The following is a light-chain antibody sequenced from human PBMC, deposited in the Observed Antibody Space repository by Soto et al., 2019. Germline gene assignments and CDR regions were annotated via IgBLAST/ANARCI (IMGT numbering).Light chain of an antibody. CDR3: SSYSSSSTHVV. V-gene: IGLV2-14*03. CDR1: STDVGDFNY. J-gene: IGLJ2*01. CDR2: DVT. Sequence: QSALTQPASVSGSPGRSVTISCTGTSTDVGDFNYVSWYQHLPGRAPKLIIYDVTNRPSGISYRFSASKSGRTASLTISGLQAEAEGDYYCSSYSSSSTHVVFGGGTKLTVL.